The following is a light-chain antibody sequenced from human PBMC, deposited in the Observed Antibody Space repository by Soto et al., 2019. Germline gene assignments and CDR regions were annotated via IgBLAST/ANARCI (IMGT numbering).Light chain of an antibody. J-gene: IGLJ1*01. CDR2: DVS. CDR3: SSYRTTDTYV. V-gene: IGLV2-14*01. Sequence: QSALTQPASVSGSPGQSITISCTGTSSDVGGYNYVSWFQQYPGKAPKLMIYDVSTRPSGVSNRFSGSKSGNTASLTISGLQAEDEADYYCSSYRTTDTYVFGTGTKVTVL. CDR1: SSDVGGYNY.